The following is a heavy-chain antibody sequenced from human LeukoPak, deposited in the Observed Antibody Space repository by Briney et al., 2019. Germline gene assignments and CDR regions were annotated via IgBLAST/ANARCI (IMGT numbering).Heavy chain of an antibody. CDR3: AKESGSGSFDY. J-gene: IGHJ4*02. Sequence: GGSLRLSCAASGFTFSSYAMSWVRQAPGKGLEWVSAIRDSGSSTHYADSVKGRFTTSRDNSKNALYLQMNSLRAEDTAVYYCAKESGSGSFDYWGQGTLVTVSS. CDR2: IRDSGSST. V-gene: IGHV3-23*01. CDR1: GFTFSSYA. D-gene: IGHD6-19*01.